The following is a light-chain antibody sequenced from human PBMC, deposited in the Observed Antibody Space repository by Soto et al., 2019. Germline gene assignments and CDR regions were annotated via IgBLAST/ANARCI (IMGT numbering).Light chain of an antibody. CDR3: QQSYSIPVT. CDR1: QSISSY. Sequence: DIQMTQSPSSLSASVGDRFTITCRASQSISSYLNWYQQKPGKAPKLLIHAASSLESGVPSRFSGSGSGTDFTLTISSLQPEDSATYYCQQSYSIPVTFGQGTKV. CDR2: AAS. J-gene: IGKJ2*01. V-gene: IGKV1-39*01.